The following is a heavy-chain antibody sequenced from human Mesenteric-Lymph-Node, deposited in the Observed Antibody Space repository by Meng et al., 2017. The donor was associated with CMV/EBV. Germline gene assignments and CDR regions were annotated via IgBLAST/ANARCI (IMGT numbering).Heavy chain of an antibody. CDR3: ARDWALDS. Sequence: GESRKISYAASGFTFSRYDMNWVRQAPGRGLEWVSFISSSGSTKKYADSLKGRFTISRDNSKSSLYLQMNSLRAEDTAVYYCARDWALDSWGQGTLVTVSS. CDR2: ISSSGSTK. CDR1: GFTFSRYD. V-gene: IGHV3-48*03. J-gene: IGHJ4*02. D-gene: IGHD3-16*01.